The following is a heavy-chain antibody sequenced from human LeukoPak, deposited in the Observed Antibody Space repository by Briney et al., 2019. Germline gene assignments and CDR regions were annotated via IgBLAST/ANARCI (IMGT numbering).Heavy chain of an antibody. CDR1: GFIFSTYG. V-gene: IGHV3-74*01. CDR3: ARAGYSSGWYYFDY. Sequence: GGSLRLSCAASGFIFSTYGMHWVRQAPGKGLVWVSRSKNDGRSTGYADSVKGRFTISRDSAKNTLFLQMDSLRAEDTAVYYCARAGYSSGWYYFDYWGQGTLVTVSS. D-gene: IGHD6-19*01. CDR2: SKNDGRST. J-gene: IGHJ4*02.